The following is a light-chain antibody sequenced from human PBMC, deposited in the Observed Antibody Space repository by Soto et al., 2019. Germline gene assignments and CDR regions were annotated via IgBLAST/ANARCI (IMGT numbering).Light chain of an antibody. CDR3: NSYTSSTCRPYV. CDR2: EVS. V-gene: IGLV2-14*01. J-gene: IGLJ1*01. Sequence: QSVLTQPASVSGSPGQSITISCTGTTNDVGGYNYVSWYQQHPGKAPKLLIFEVSSRPSGVSNRFSGSKSGNTASRSISAPQAEHEADYVCNSYTSSTCRPYVFGRGTKVTVL. CDR1: TNDVGGYNY.